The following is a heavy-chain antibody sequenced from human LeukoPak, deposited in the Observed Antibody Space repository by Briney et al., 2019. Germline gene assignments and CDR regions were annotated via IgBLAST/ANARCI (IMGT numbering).Heavy chain of an antibody. CDR2: IRFDGSNK. Sequence: GGTLRLSCAASVYTFSGFGMRCGCQSPGKGLEWVAFIRFDGSNKYYADSVKGRFTISRDNSKSTLYLQMNSLRPEDTALYSWAKGDRVASLVPVDGDYIDHWGQGTLVTVSS. CDR3: AKGDRVASLVPVDGDYIDH. J-gene: IGHJ4*02. CDR1: VYTFSGFG. V-gene: IGHV3-30*02. D-gene: IGHD2-8*02.